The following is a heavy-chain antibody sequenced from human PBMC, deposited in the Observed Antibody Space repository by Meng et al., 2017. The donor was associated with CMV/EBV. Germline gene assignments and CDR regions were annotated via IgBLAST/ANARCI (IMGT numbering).Heavy chain of an antibody. Sequence: GGSLRLSCAASGFSVSNNYMSWVRQAPGKRLEWVSVIYDDASTYYADSVKGRFTLSRDNSKNTLYLQMNSLRAEDTAVYYCARHMGDYWGHGTLVTVSS. CDR3: ARHMGDY. V-gene: IGHV3-53*01. CDR1: GFSVSNNY. CDR2: IYDDAST. D-gene: IGHD2-21*01. J-gene: IGHJ4*01.